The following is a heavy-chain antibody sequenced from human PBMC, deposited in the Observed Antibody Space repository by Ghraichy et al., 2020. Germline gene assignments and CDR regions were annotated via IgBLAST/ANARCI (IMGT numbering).Heavy chain of an antibody. CDR2: ISGSGGST. Sequence: GGSLRLSCAASGFTFSSYAMSWVRQAPGKGLEWVSSISGSGGSTFYADSVKGRFTISRDYSKNTLYLQMNSLRAEDTAVYYCAKEGIVAAIDKGHFDYWGQGTLVTVSS. J-gene: IGHJ4*02. V-gene: IGHV3-23*01. CDR3: AKEGIVAAIDKGHFDY. CDR1: GFTFSSYA. D-gene: IGHD5-12*01.